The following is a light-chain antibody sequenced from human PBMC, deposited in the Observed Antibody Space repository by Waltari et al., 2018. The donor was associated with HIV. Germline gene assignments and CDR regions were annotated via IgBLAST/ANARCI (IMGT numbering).Light chain of an antibody. V-gene: IGLV2-14*03. CDR1: ASDFGLYNF. J-gene: IGLJ3*02. CDR3: ASFTGDNTVM. CDR2: DVD. Sequence: AVTQPASVSGLPGQSTTISCPGGASDFGLYNFVSWYQQHSGKPPKLILYDVDSRASGVSDRFSGSMSGNTASLTISGLRAEDEAHYYCASFTGDNTVMFGGGTEVTVL.